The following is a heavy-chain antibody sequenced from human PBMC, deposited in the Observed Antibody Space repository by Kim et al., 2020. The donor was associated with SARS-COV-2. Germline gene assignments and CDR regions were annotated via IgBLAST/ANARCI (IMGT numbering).Heavy chain of an antibody. V-gene: IGHV3-11*06. Sequence: SVKGRLTISRDQAKNSLFLQMNSMRADDTAVYYCARAGHYDSNGYLRDFDYWGQGTLVTVSS. D-gene: IGHD3-22*01. J-gene: IGHJ4*02. CDR3: ARAGHYDSNGYLRDFDY.